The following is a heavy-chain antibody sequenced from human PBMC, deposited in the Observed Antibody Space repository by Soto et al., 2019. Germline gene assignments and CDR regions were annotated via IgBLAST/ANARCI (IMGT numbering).Heavy chain of an antibody. CDR2: IYYSGST. CDR1: GGSISTYD. CDR3: ARGWGVAAAGTLPPYFDY. J-gene: IGHJ4*02. V-gene: IGHV4-59*01. D-gene: IGHD6-13*01. Sequence: SETLCLTWTVSGGSISTYDWSWIRQTPGKGLEWIGYIYYSGSTNYNPSLKSRVTISVDTSKNQFSLKLSSVTAADTAVYYCARGWGVAAAGTLPPYFDYWGQGTLVTVSS.